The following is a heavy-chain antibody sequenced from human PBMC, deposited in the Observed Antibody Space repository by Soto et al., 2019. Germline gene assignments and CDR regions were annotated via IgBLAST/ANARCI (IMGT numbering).Heavy chain of an antibody. Sequence: EVQLLESGGGLVQPGWSLRLACATSGFTFSSYAMNWVRQAPGKGLEWVSGISGSGGSTYYADSVKGRFTISRDNSKNTLYMQMNSLRAEDTAVYYCAKEEGSCSGGTCYSSFDYWGQGTLVTVSS. CDR1: GFTFSSYA. CDR2: ISGSGGST. D-gene: IGHD2-15*01. V-gene: IGHV3-23*01. J-gene: IGHJ4*02. CDR3: AKEEGSCSGGTCYSSFDY.